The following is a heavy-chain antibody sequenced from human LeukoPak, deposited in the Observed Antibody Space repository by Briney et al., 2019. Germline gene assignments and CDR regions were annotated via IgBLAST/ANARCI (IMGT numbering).Heavy chain of an antibody. V-gene: IGHV4-34*01. CDR3: AREAYCGGDCSLHFEY. J-gene: IGHJ4*02. CDR2: INHSGST. CDR1: GGSFSGYY. D-gene: IGHD2-21*02. Sequence: SETLSLTCAVYGGSFSGYYWSWIRQPPGKGLEWIGEINHSGSTKYNPSLKSRGTISVDTSKNQFSLKVSSVTAADTAVYYCAREAYCGGDCSLHFEYWGQGTLVTVSS.